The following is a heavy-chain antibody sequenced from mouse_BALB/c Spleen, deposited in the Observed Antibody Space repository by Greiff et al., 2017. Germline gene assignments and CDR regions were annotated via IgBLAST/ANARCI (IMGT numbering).Heavy chain of an antibody. CDR1: GFTFSDYG. D-gene: IGHD1-1*01. V-gene: IGHV5-15*02. Sequence: EVKLMESGGGLVQPGGSRKLSCAASGFTFSDYGMAWVRQAPGKGPEWVAFISNLAYSIYYADTVTGRFTISRENAKNTLYLEMSSLRSEDTAMYYCARGGNYAMDYWGQGTSVTVSS. CDR2: ISNLAYSI. J-gene: IGHJ4*01. CDR3: ARGGNYAMDY.